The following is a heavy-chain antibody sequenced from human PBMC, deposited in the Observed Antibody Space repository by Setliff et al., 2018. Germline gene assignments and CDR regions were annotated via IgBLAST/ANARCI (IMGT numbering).Heavy chain of an antibody. J-gene: IGHJ3*02. CDR2: IYYSGST. D-gene: IGHD1-7*01. CDR3: AREPFDFGYNWNYESNAFDI. Sequence: SETLSLTCTVSGYSIRSDYYWGWIRQPPGKGLEWIGSIYYSGSTNYNPSLESRVTISVDTSKNQFSLRLNSATAADTAVYYCAREPFDFGYNWNYESNAFDIWGQGTMVTVSS. V-gene: IGHV4-38-2*02. CDR1: GYSIRSDYY.